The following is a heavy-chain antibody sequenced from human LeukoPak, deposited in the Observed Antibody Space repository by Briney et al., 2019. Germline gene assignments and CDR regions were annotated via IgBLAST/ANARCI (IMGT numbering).Heavy chain of an antibody. D-gene: IGHD3-22*01. J-gene: IGHJ4*02. V-gene: IGHV3-11*06. CDR1: GFTFSDYY. Sequence: GGSLKLSCSASGFTFSDYYMGWIRQAPGKGLEWVSSISSSSSYIYYADSVKGRFTISRDNAKNSLYLQMNSLRAEDTAVYYCARERESGYPIDYWGQGTLVTVSS. CDR2: ISSSSSYI. CDR3: ARERESGYPIDY.